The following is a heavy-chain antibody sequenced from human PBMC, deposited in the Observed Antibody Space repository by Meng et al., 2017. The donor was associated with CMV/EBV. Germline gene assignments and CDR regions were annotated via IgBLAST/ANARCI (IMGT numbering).Heavy chain of an antibody. V-gene: IGHV1-69*05. CDR2: IIPIFGTA. J-gene: IGHJ4*02. D-gene: IGHD6-19*01. CDR3: ARGGASIAVAQRDLGY. CDR1: GGTFSSYA. Sequence: SVKVSCKASGGTFSSYAISWVRQAPGQGLEWMGGIIPIFGTANYAQKFQGRVTTTTDESTSTAYMELSSLRSEDTAVYYCARGGASIAVAQRDLGYWGQGTLVTVSS.